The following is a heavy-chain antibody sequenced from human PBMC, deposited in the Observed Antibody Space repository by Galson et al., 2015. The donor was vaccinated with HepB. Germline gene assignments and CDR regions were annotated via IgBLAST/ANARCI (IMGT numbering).Heavy chain of an antibody. CDR3: ARDKRGNYYDSSGFNDY. D-gene: IGHD3-22*01. J-gene: IGHJ4*02. Sequence: SLRLSCAASGFTFSSYAMHWVRQAPGKGLEWVAVISYDGSNKYYADSVKGRFTISGDNSKNTLYLQMNSLRAEDTAVYYCARDKRGNYYDSSGFNDYWGQGTLVTVSS. CDR1: GFTFSSYA. V-gene: IGHV3-30-3*01. CDR2: ISYDGSNK.